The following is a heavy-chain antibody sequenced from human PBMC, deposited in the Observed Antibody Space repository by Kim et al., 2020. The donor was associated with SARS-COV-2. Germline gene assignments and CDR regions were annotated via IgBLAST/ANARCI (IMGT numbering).Heavy chain of an antibody. CDR1: GFTFSSYA. J-gene: IGHJ4*02. V-gene: IGHV3-23*01. D-gene: IGHD3-3*01. CDR3: AKSTYDFWSGYYFDY. CDR2: ISGSGGST. Sequence: GGSLRLSCAASGFTFSSYAMSWVRQAPGKGLEWVSAISGSGGSTYYADSVKGRFTISRDNSKNTLYLQMNSLRAEDTAVYYCAKSTYDFWSGYYFDYWGQGTLVTVSS.